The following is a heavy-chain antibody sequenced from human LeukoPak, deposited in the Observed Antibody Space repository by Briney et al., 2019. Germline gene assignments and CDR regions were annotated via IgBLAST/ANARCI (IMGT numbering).Heavy chain of an antibody. CDR3: VRESEYYFDHSASFDY. J-gene: IGHJ4*02. Sequence: GRSLRLSCAASGFTFTAYLIHWVRQAPGKGLEWVAVMSSDGNAMFYADSVKGRFTISRDNSKNTLYLQMNSLRAEDTAVYYCVRESEYYFDHSASFDYWGQGTLVTVSS. D-gene: IGHD3-22*01. CDR2: MSSDGNAM. CDR1: GFTFTAYL. V-gene: IGHV3-30-3*01.